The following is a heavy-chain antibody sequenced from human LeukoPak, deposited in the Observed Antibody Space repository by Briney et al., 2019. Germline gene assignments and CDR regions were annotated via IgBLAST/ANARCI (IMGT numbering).Heavy chain of an antibody. CDR2: LTQSGST. V-gene: IGHV4-34*01. CDR3: ARGLFYYDSSGYYY. CDR1: GGSFSGYY. D-gene: IGHD3-22*01. J-gene: IGHJ4*02. Sequence: SETLSLTCAVYGGSFSGYYWSWIRQPPGKGLEWIGELTQSGSTNYNPSLKSRVTISVDTSKNQFSLKLTSVTAADTAVYYCARGLFYYDSSGYYYWGQGTLVTVSS.